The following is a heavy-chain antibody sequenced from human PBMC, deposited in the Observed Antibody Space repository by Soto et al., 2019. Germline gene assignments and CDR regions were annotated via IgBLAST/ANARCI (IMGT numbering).Heavy chain of an antibody. D-gene: IGHD3-10*01. V-gene: IGHV3-23*01. Sequence: GGSLRLSCAASGFTFSSYAMSWVRQAPGKGLEWVSAISGSGGSTYYADSVKGRFTISRDNSKNTLYLQMNSLRAEDTAVYYCARGLYGSGIFSPYFFDYWGQGALVTVSS. J-gene: IGHJ4*02. CDR2: ISGSGGST. CDR1: GFTFSSYA. CDR3: ARGLYGSGIFSPYFFDY.